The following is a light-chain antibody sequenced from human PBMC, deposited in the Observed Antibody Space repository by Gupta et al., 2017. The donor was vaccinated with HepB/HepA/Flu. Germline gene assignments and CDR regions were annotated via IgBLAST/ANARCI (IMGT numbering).Light chain of an antibody. CDR1: SSDVGSYNL. V-gene: IGLV2-23*02. Sequence: QSALTQPASVSGSPGQSITISCTGTSSDVGSYNLVSWYQQHPGKAPKLMIYEVSNRTAAVSNRFSDSKSGTTASLTISGLQAEDEDDYYCCSYAGSSRVFGGGTKLTVL. CDR2: EVS. J-gene: IGLJ3*02. CDR3: CSYAGSSRV.